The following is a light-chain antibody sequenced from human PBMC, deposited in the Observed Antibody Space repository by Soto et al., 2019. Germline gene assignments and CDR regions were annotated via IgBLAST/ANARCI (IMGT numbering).Light chain of an antibody. CDR3: QQRSNWLT. Sequence: DIVLTQSPATLSLSPGERATFSCKASQSVGTSLAWFQQKPCQAPRLLMYDASVRATGIPARFSGSGSGTDFTLTISSLEPEDFAVYYCQQRSNWLTFGGGTKVDIK. CDR1: QSVGTS. V-gene: IGKV3-11*01. J-gene: IGKJ4*01. CDR2: DAS.